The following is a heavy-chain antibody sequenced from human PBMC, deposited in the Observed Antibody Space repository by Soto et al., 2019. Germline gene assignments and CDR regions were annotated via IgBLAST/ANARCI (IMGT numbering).Heavy chain of an antibody. V-gene: IGHV1-46*01. CDR2: INPSGGST. CDR3: AREDLGELSSFYGMDV. D-gene: IGHD3-16*02. CDR1: GYTFTSYY. Sequence: ASVKVSCKASGYTFTSYYMHWVRQAPGQGLEWMGIINPSGGSTSYAQKFQGRVTMTRDTSTSTVYMELSSLRSEDTAVYYCAREDLGELSSFYGMDVWGQGTTVTVSS. J-gene: IGHJ6*02.